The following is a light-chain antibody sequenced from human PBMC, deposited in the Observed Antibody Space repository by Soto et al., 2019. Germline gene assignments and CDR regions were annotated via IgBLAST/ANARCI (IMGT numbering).Light chain of an antibody. Sequence: DIQMTQSPSSLSASVGDTVTITCQASQDIKNYLAWFQQKPGKAPKSLIFAASSLQSGVPSKFIGTGSGSDFTLTISSLQAEDVATYFCQQYHSYPLTFGGGASVDIK. CDR1: QDIKNY. J-gene: IGKJ4*02. CDR2: AAS. V-gene: IGKV1-16*02. CDR3: QQYHSYPLT.